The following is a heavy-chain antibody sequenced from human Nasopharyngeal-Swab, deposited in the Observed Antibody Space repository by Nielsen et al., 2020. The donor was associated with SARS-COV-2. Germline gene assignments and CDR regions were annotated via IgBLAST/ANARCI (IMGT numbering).Heavy chain of an antibody. V-gene: IGHV3-21*01. CDR2: ISSSSSYI. CDR3: ATFIGGNYYYYYMDV. J-gene: IGHJ6*03. D-gene: IGHD2-15*01. Sequence: GESLKISCAASGFTFSSYSMNWVRQAPGKGLEWVSSISSSSSYIYYADSVKGRFTISRDNAKNSLYLQMNSLRAEDTAVYYCATFIGGNYYYYYMDVWGKGTTVTVSS. CDR1: GFTFSSYS.